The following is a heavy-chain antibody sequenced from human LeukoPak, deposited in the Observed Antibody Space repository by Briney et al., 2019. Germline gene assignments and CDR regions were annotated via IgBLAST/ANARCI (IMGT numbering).Heavy chain of an antibody. CDR1: GYTFTGYY. J-gene: IGHJ5*02. V-gene: IGHV1-2*02. D-gene: IGHD6-13*01. CDR3: ARTREYSSSWYFPPFDP. CDR2: INPNSGRT. Sequence: ASVKVSFKASGYTFTGYYLNSVRQTPGQGLEWMGWINPNSGRTNNAQNFQGRVTMTRDPSISTAYMELNSLTSNDTAVYYCARTREYSSSWYFPPFDPWGQGTLVTVSS.